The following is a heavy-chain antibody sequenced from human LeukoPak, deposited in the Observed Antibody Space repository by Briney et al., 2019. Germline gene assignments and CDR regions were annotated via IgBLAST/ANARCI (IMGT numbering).Heavy chain of an antibody. Sequence: GGSLRLSCAASEFTFSNYAMNGVRQAPGKGLEWVSGISGGCGSTYYADSVKGRFTISRDNSKNTLYLQMDSLRAEDTALYYCAKGSGINHYHWIDPWGQGTLVTVSS. D-gene: IGHD1-14*01. V-gene: IGHV3-23*01. J-gene: IGHJ5*02. CDR3: AKGSGINHYHWIDP. CDR1: EFTFSNYA. CDR2: ISGGCGST.